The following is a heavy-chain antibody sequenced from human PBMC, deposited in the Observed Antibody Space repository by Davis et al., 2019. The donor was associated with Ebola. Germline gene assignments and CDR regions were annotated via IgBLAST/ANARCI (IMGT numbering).Heavy chain of an antibody. D-gene: IGHD2-21*01. CDR2: ISAYNGNT. Sequence: ASVKVSCKASGYTFTSYGISWVRQAPGQGLEWMGWISAYNGNTNYAQKLQGRVTITRDTSASTAYMELSSLRSEDTAVYYCASPRKGWCDYWGQGTLVTVSS. CDR3: ASPRKGWCDY. CDR1: GYTFTSYG. J-gene: IGHJ4*02. V-gene: IGHV1-18*01.